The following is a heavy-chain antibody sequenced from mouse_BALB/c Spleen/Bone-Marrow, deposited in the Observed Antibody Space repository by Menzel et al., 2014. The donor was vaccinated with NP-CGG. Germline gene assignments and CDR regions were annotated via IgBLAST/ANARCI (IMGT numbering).Heavy chain of an antibody. J-gene: IGHJ4*01. D-gene: IGHD1-1*01. Sequence: QVQLKDSGAELVRPGSSVKISCKASGYAFSNYWMNWVKQRPGQGLEWIGQIYPGDGDTNYNGKFKGKATLTADKSSSTACMQLSSLTSEDSAVYFCARRDGSTYYYAMDYWGQGTSVTVSS. V-gene: IGHV1-80*01. CDR1: GYAFSNYW. CDR2: IYPGDGDT. CDR3: ARRDGSTYYYAMDY.